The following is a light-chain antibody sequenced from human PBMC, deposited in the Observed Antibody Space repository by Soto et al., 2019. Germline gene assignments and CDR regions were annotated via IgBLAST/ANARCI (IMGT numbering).Light chain of an antibody. V-gene: IGKV3-20*01. CDR1: QSVSSSY. CDR2: GAS. Sequence: EIVLTQSPGTVSLSPGERATLSCRASQSVSSSYLAWYQQKPGQAPRLLIYGASGRATGIPDRFSGSGSGTDFTLTISRLEPEDFAVYYCQQYGSSPLFTLGPGTKVDIK. CDR3: QQYGSSPLFT. J-gene: IGKJ3*01.